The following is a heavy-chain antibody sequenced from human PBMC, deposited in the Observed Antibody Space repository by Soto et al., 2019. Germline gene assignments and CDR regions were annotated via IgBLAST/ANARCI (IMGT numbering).Heavy chain of an antibody. Sequence: PSETLSLTCSVYAGSFRDFHWTWIRQPPGKGLEWIGEINQSGDTNYNPSFKSRVTISLDTSKKQFSLKVTSVTAADTAVYFCARGRVIPGAYSYYMDVWGKGTTVTVSS. CDR2: INQSGDT. J-gene: IGHJ6*03. CDR1: AGSFRDFH. V-gene: IGHV4-34*01. D-gene: IGHD2-2*01. CDR3: ARGRVIPGAYSYYMDV.